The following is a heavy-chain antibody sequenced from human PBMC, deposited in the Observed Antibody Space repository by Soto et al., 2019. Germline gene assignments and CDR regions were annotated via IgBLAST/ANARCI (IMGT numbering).Heavy chain of an antibody. Sequence: EVQLVESGGGLVQPGRSLRLSCAASGFTFDDYAMHWVRQAPGKGLEWVSGISWNSGSIGYADSVKGRFTISRDNAKNSLYLQMNSLRAEDTALYYCAKGLSIPRIAVAGTDVNFDYWGQGTLVTVSS. D-gene: IGHD6-19*01. CDR3: AKGLSIPRIAVAGTDVNFDY. V-gene: IGHV3-9*01. CDR1: GFTFDDYA. J-gene: IGHJ4*02. CDR2: ISWNSGSI.